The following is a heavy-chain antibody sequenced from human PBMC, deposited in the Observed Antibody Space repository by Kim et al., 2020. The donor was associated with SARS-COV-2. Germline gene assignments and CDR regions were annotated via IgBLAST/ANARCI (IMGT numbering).Heavy chain of an antibody. CDR3: ARGYGSGTNY. CDR1: GFTFTDYW. V-gene: IGHV3-74*01. Sequence: GGSLRLSCTTSGFTFTDYWIHWVRQAPGKGLVWVSYVNNDGSSTGYADSVKGRFTISRDNAKNTLYLQMNSLRLEDTAEYYCARGYGSGTNYWGQGTLVT. D-gene: IGHD5-18*01. J-gene: IGHJ4*02. CDR2: VNNDGSST.